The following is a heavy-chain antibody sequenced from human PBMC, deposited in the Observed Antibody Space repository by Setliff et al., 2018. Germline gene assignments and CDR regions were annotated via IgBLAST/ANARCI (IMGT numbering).Heavy chain of an antibody. J-gene: IGHJ1*01. V-gene: IGHV4-31*03. CDR2: IYHDGNDKYTPSV. D-gene: IGHD2-15*01. Sequence: PSETLSLTCTVSGGSISSGGYYWSWIRQHPGKGLEWIGEIYHDGNDKYTPSVHYNPSLKSRVTMSVDKSKNQFSLKLSSVTAADTAVYYCAGGACSGGSCRDFQHWGQGTLVTVSS. CDR3: AGGACSGGSCRDFQH. CDR1: GGSISSGGYY.